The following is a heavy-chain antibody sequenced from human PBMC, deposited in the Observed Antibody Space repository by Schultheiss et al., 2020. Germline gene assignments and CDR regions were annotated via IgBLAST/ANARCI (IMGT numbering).Heavy chain of an antibody. CDR3: ARGRVNLALG. D-gene: IGHD3-3*02. Sequence: SETLSLTCAVYGGSFSGYYWSWIRQPPGKGLEWIGEINHSGSTNYNPSLKSRVTISLDTSKNHFSLNLNSVTAADTAVYYCARGRVNLALGWGQGTLVTVSS. CDR1: GGSFSGYY. CDR2: INHSGST. V-gene: IGHV4-34*01. J-gene: IGHJ4*02.